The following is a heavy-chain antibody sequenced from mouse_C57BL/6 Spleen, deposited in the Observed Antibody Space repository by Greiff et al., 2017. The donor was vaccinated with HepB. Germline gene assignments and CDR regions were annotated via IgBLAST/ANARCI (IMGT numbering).Heavy chain of an antibody. CDR2: IYPGDGDT. CDR3: ARSLTGGGPWFAY. D-gene: IGHD4-1*01. Sequence: QVQLKESGAELVKPGASVKISCKASGYAFSSYWMNWVKQRPGKGLEWIGQIYPGDGDTNYNGKFKGKATLTADKSSSTAYMQLSSLTSEDSAVYFCARSLTGGGPWFAYWGQGTLVTVSA. V-gene: IGHV1-80*01. CDR1: GYAFSSYW. J-gene: IGHJ3*01.